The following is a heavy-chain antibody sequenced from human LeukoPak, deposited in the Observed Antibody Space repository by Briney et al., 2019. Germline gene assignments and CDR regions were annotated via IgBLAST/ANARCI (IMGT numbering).Heavy chain of an antibody. D-gene: IGHD6-6*01. J-gene: IGHJ4*02. Sequence: SETLSLTCTVSGGSISSSDSYWGWIRQPPRKGPEWIGSIYYTGSTYYNPSLKSRVTISLDTSKNQFSLKLSSVTAADTAVYYCARETARARRLIDYWGLGTLVTVSS. CDR3: ARETARARRLIDY. CDR1: GGSISSSDSY. CDR2: IYYTGST. V-gene: IGHV4-39*07.